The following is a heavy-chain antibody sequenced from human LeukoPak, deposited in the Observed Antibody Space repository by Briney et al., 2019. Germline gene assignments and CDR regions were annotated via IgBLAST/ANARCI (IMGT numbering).Heavy chain of an antibody. CDR2: IYPGDSDS. Sequence: GESLKISCKGSGYSFTNYWIGWVRQMPGKGLEWMGIIYPGDSDSRNSPSFQAQVSISADESINTAYLQWSSLKASDTAMYYCAGLSVIAADGTHYFDYWGQGTLVTVSS. D-gene: IGHD6-13*01. J-gene: IGHJ4*02. CDR1: GYSFTNYW. CDR3: AGLSVIAADGTHYFDY. V-gene: IGHV5-51*01.